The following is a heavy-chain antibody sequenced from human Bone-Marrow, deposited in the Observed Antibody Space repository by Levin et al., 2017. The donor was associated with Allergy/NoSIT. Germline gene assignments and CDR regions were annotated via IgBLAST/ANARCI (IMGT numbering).Heavy chain of an antibody. CDR3: AHSGYYYGSGRKPFDY. CDR1: GFSLSTSGVG. Sequence: PSQTLSLTCTFSGFSLSTSGVGVGWIRQPPGKALEWLALIYWDDDKRYSPSLKSRLTITKDTSKNQVVLTMTNMDPVDTATYYCAHSGYYYGSGRKPFDYWGQGTLVTVSS. D-gene: IGHD3-10*01. V-gene: IGHV2-5*02. CDR2: IYWDDDK. J-gene: IGHJ4*02.